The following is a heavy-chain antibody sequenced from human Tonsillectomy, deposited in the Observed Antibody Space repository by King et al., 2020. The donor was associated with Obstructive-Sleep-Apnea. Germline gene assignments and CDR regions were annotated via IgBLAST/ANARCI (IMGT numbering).Heavy chain of an antibody. CDR1: GGSISSGAYY. V-gene: IGHV4-31*03. CDR2: IYYSGST. CDR3: ARGPVPRYFDY. Sequence: QLQESGPGLVKPSQTLSLTCTVSGGSISSGAYYWSWIRQHPGKGLEWIGYIYYSGSTYSNPSLKSRVPISVDTCKNQFSLKLSSVTAADTAVYYCARGPVPRYFDYWGQGTLVTVSS. J-gene: IGHJ4*02.